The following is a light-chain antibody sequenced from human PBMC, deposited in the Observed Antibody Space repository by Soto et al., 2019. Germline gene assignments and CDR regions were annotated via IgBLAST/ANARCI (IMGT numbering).Light chain of an antibody. CDR1: QNISSY. Sequence: DIQMTRSPSSLSASVGDRVTITCRASQNISSYLNWYQQKPGEPPKLLIYAASSLQSGVPSRFSGSGSGTDFTLTISSLQPEDFATYYCQQSYSTPFTFGSGTKADIK. V-gene: IGKV1-39*01. CDR2: AAS. J-gene: IGKJ3*01. CDR3: QQSYSTPFT.